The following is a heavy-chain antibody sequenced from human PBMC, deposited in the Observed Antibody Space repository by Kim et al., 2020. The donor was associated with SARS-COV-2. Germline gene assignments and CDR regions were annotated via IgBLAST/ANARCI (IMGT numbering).Heavy chain of an antibody. CDR2: INPSGGST. J-gene: IGHJ4*02. Sequence: ASVKVSCKASGYTFTSYYMHWVRQAPGQGLEWMGIINPSGGSTSYAQKFQGRVTMTRDTSTSTVYMELSSLRSEDTAVYYCARDRGWELHIFDFDYWGQGTLVTVSS. V-gene: IGHV1-46*01. CDR3: ARDRGWELHIFDFDY. D-gene: IGHD1-26*01. CDR1: GYTFTSYY.